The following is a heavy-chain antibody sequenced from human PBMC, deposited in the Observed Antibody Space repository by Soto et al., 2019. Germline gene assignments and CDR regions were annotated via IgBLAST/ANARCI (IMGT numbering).Heavy chain of an antibody. CDR1: GFTFSGYA. CDR3: AKDSCSSTSCYGHY. CDR2: ISGSGGST. Sequence: PGGSLRLSCAASGFTFSGYAMSWVRQAPGKGLEWVSAISGSGGSTYYADSVKGRFTISRDNSKNTLYLQMNSLRAEDTAVYYCAKDSCSSTSCYGHYWGQGTLVTVSS. V-gene: IGHV3-23*01. D-gene: IGHD2-2*01. J-gene: IGHJ4*02.